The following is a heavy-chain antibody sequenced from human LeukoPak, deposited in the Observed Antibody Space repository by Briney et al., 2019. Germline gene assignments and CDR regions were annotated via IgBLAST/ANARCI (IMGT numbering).Heavy chain of an antibody. CDR3: ARGVRNLLVSDY. Sequence: GASVKVSFRASGYPFTTYDITWVRQAPGQGLGWMGWMNPDSTNTGYAQKFRGRVTMTRGNSISTAYMELSSLRSEDTAVYYCARGVRNLLVSDYWGQGTLVTVSS. CDR2: MNPDSTNT. D-gene: IGHD2-8*02. CDR1: GYPFTTYD. V-gene: IGHV1-8*01. J-gene: IGHJ4*02.